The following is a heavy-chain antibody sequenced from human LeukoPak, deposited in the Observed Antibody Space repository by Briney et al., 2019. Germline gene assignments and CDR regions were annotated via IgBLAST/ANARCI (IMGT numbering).Heavy chain of an antibody. CDR1: GFTFSSYA. V-gene: IGHV3-23*01. CDR3: AKDRLTGYSSGCYVSAAFDI. CDR2: ISGSGGST. D-gene: IGHD6-19*01. J-gene: IGHJ3*02. Sequence: PGGSLRLSCAASGFTFSSYAMSWVRQAPGKGLEWVSAISGSGGSTYYADSVKGRFTISRDNSKNTLYLQMNSLRAEDTAVYYCAKDRLTGYSSGCYVSAAFDIWGQGTMVTVSS.